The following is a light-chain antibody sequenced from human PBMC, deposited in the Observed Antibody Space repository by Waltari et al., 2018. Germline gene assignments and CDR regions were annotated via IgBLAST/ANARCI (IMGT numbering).Light chain of an antibody. CDR2: RDF. CDR3: QTWDRRTVV. CDR1: KLGDQK. J-gene: IGLJ2*01. Sequence: YEMPPPPSICVSSGQAAPIPCPGDKLGDQKVYWYHQKPGQSPVLVIYRDFKRPSGIPERFSGSNSGSTATLTISGTRPMDEAEYFCQTWDRRTVVFGGGTRLTVL. V-gene: IGLV3-1*01.